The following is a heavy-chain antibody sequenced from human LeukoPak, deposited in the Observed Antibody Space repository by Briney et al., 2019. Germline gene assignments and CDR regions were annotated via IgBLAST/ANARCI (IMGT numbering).Heavy chain of an antibody. CDR1: GFTFSRYW. CDR3: VRPRGSYYFAMDV. CDR2: IKQDASEE. Sequence: PGGSPRLSCAASGFTFSRYWMSWVRQAPGTGLEWVANIKQDASEEYYVDSVKGRFTISRDNAKNSLYLQISSLRAEDTAVYYCVRPRGSYYFAMDVWGQGTTVTVSS. V-gene: IGHV3-7*01. D-gene: IGHD2-15*01. J-gene: IGHJ6*02.